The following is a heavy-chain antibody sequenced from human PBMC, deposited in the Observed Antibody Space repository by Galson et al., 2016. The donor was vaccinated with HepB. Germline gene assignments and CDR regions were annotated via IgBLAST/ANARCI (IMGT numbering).Heavy chain of an antibody. CDR2: IYWNDHK. D-gene: IGHD1-26*01. Sequence: PALVKPTQTLTLTCAFSGFSLSTSGVGVGWIRQPPGKALEWLALIYWNDHKRYSPSLQIRLTITKDTSKKQVVLTMTNMDPVDIATYFCALTGSYQASDGFDIWGQGTMVTVSS. J-gene: IGHJ3*02. CDR3: ALTGSYQASDGFDI. CDR1: GFSLSTSGVG. V-gene: IGHV2-5*01.